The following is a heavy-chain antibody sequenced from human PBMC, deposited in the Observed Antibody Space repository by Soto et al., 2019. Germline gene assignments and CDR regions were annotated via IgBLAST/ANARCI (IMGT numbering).Heavy chain of an antibody. V-gene: IGHV3-30*18. CDR1: GFTFSSYG. D-gene: IGHD3-3*01. J-gene: IGHJ4*02. CDR2: ISYDGSNK. Sequence: PGGSLRLSCAASGFTFSSYGMHWVRQAPGKGLEWVAVISYDGSNKFYADSVKGRFTISRDNSKNTLSLQMNSLRPDDTAVYHCAKGLPYDDFWSGYLGHFDYWGQGSLVTVSS. CDR3: AKGLPYDDFWSGYLGHFDY.